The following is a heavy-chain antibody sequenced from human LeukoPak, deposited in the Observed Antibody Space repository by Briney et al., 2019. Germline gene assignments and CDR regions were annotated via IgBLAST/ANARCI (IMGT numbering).Heavy chain of an antibody. CDR1: GFTFSSYG. V-gene: IGHV3-30*02. CDR3: ARVAAGPPADFDY. D-gene: IGHD6-13*01. Sequence: PGGSLRLSCAASGFTFSSYGMHWVRQAPGKGLEWVAFIRYDGSNKYYADSVKGRFTISRDNSKNTLFLQMNSLRAEDTAVYYCARVAAGPPADFDYWGQGTLVTVSS. CDR2: IRYDGSNK. J-gene: IGHJ4*02.